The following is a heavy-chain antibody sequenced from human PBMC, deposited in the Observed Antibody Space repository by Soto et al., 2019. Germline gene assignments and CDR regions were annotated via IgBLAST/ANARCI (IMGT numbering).Heavy chain of an antibody. J-gene: IGHJ3*02. CDR1: GFTFSSYG. CDR3: ARATGQWPDAFDI. V-gene: IGHV3-48*02. D-gene: IGHD6-19*01. Sequence: EVQLVESGGGLVQPGESLRLSCAVSGFTFSSYGMNCVRQAPGKGLDWVSYISSSGTTAYYADSVKGRFTVSRDNAKNSLHLQMNSLRDEDTAVYYCARATGQWPDAFDIWGQRTMATVSS. CDR2: ISSSGTTA.